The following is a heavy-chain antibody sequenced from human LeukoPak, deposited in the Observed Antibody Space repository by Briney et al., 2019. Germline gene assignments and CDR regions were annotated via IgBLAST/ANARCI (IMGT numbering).Heavy chain of an antibody. CDR1: GGSISSSNYY. V-gene: IGHV4-39*07. CDR2: INYSGST. D-gene: IGHD3-16*01. J-gene: IGHJ4*02. CDR3: ARVGDYALKD. Sequence: SETLSLTCTVSGGSISSSNYYWGWIRQPPGKGLEWIGSINYSGSTYYSPSLKSRVTISVDTSKNQFSLKLSSVTAADTAVYYCARVGDYALKDWGQGTLVTVSS.